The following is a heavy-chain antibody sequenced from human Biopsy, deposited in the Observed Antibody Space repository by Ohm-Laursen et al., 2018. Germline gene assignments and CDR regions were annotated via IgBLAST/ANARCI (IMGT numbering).Heavy chain of an antibody. CDR2: NIPILGTG. CDR3: ATKLTGYFHH. V-gene: IGHV1-69*06. Sequence: SVKVSCKAPGGTFSNYGVNWVRQAPGQGLEWLGGNIPILGTGNYAQKFQDRVTVAADTSTSTATMELRSLRSDDTAVYYFATKLTGYFHHWGQGTLVIVSS. J-gene: IGHJ1*01. D-gene: IGHD3-9*01. CDR1: GGTFSNYG.